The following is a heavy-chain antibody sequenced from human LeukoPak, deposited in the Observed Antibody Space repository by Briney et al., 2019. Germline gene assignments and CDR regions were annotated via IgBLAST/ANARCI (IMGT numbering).Heavy chain of an antibody. CDR3: AKDEGIAGRPRGLDY. CDR2: ISYDGSNK. J-gene: IGHJ4*02. Sequence: GGSLRLSCAASGFTFSSYGMHWVRQPPGKGLEWVTVISYDGSNKYYADSVKGRFTISRDNSKNTLYVQMNSLRAEDTAVYYCAKDEGIAGRPRGLDYLGQGTLVTVSS. V-gene: IGHV3-30*18. CDR1: GFTFSSYG. D-gene: IGHD6-13*01.